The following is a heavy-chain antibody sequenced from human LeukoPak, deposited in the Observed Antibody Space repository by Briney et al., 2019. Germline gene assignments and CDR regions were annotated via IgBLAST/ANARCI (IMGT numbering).Heavy chain of an antibody. CDR2: ITPNSGGT. D-gene: IGHD2-2*01. CDR1: GDTFTGYY. V-gene: IGHV1-2*06. CDR3: ASDLGYCTYTSCADT. Sequence: ASVKVSCKASGDTFTGYYIHWVRQAPGQGLEWMGRITPNSGGTNYAQRFQGRVTMTRDTSISTAYMELSRLRSDDTAVYFCASDLGYCTYTSCADTWGQGTLVTVSS. J-gene: IGHJ5*02.